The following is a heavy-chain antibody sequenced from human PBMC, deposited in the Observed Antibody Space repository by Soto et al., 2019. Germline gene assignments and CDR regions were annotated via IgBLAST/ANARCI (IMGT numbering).Heavy chain of an antibody. J-gene: IGHJ4*02. CDR1: GFTFSGYA. Sequence: GGSLRLSCAASGFTFSGYAMSWVRQAPGKGLEWVSAISGSGGSTYYADSVKGRFTISRDNSKNTLYLQMNSLRAEDTAVYYCAKGDYYDSSGYTYWGQGTLVTVSS. CDR3: AKGDYYDSSGYTY. CDR2: ISGSGGST. D-gene: IGHD3-22*01. V-gene: IGHV3-23*01.